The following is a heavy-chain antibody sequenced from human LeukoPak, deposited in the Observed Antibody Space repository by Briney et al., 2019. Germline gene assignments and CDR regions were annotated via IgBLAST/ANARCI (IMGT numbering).Heavy chain of an antibody. D-gene: IGHD2-21*02. CDR3: ARDSRNCGGDCFSDS. CDR2: IYSGGST. V-gene: IGHV3-53*04. Sequence: GGSLRLSCAASGISVSSNYMSWVRQAPGKGLGWVSVIYSGGSTYYADSVKGRFTISRHNSRNTLYLQMNSLGPEDTVVYYCARDSRNCGGDCFSDSWGQGTLVTVSS. CDR1: GISVSSNY. J-gene: IGHJ4*02.